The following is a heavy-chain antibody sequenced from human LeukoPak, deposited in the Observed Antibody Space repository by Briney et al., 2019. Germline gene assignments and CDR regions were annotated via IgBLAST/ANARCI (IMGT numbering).Heavy chain of an antibody. Sequence: GGSLRLSCAASGFTFSSYAMSWVRQAPGKGLEWVSAISGSGGSTYYADSVKGRFTISRDNAKNTLYLQMNSLRDDDTAVYYCARGGQSGLGYWGQGTLVTVSS. CDR1: GFTFSSYA. J-gene: IGHJ4*02. CDR2: ISGSGGST. D-gene: IGHD3-10*01. V-gene: IGHV3-23*01. CDR3: ARGGQSGLGY.